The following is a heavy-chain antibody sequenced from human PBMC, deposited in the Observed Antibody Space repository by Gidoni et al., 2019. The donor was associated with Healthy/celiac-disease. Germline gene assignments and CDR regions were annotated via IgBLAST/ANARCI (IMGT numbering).Heavy chain of an antibody. CDR2: IYWDDDK. D-gene: IGHD3-22*01. CDR3: AHSDSSGFRGDY. J-gene: IGHJ4*02. V-gene: IGHV2-5*02. Sequence: QITLKESGPTLVKPTQTLTLTCTFSGFSLSTSGVGVGWIRPPPGKALEWLAHIYWDDDKRYIPSLKSRLTITKDTSKNQVVLTMTNMDPVDTATYYCAHSDSSGFRGDYWGQGTLVTVSS. CDR1: GFSLSTSGVG.